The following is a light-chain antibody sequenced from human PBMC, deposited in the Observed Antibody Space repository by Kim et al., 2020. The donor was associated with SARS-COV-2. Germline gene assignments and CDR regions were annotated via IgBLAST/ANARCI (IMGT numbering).Light chain of an antibody. CDR2: YDS. Sequence: SYELTQPPSVSVAPGKTAWIACGGSNIGSKNVHWYQQKPGQAPVLVIYYDSDRPSGIPERFSGSNSGNTATLTISRVEAGDEADYYCQVWDSSSDHWVFGRGTQLTVL. CDR3: QVWDSSSDHWV. CDR1: NIGSKN. J-gene: IGLJ3*02. V-gene: IGLV3-21*04.